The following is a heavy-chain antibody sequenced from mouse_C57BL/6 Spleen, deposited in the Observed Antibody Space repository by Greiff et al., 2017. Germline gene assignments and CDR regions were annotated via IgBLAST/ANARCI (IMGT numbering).Heavy chain of an antibody. Sequence: SGAELVRPGASVKLSCTASGFNIKDDYMHWVKQRPEQGLEWIGWIDPENGDTEYASKFQGKATITADTSSNTAYLQLSSLTSEDTAVYYCTTVTTVVARDYYAMDYWGQGTSVTVSS. CDR2: IDPENGDT. V-gene: IGHV14-4*01. CDR1: GFNIKDDY. J-gene: IGHJ4*01. CDR3: TTVTTVVARDYYAMDY. D-gene: IGHD1-1*01.